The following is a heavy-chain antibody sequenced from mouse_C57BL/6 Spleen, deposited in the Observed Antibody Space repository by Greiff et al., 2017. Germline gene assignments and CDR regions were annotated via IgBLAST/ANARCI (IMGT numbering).Heavy chain of an antibody. Sequence: QVQLQQSGPELVKPGASVKISCKASGYAFSSSWMNWVKQRPGKGLEWIGRIYPGDGDTNYNGKFKGKATLTAGKSSSTAYMQLSSLTSEDSAVYFCARETAQATPDYGGQGTTLTVSS. J-gene: IGHJ2*01. CDR3: ARETAQATPDY. D-gene: IGHD3-2*02. CDR1: GYAFSSSW. V-gene: IGHV1-82*01. CDR2: IYPGDGDT.